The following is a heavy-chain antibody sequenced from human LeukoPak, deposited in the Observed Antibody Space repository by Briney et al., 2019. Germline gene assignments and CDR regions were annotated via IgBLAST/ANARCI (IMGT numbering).Heavy chain of an antibody. CDR1: GYTLTELS. J-gene: IGHJ6*02. CDR3: ATTYCSSTSCYKYYYYGMDV. D-gene: IGHD2-2*02. CDR2: FDPEDGET. V-gene: IGHV1-24*01. Sequence: ASVKVSCKVSGYTLTELSMHWVRQAPGKGLEWMGGFDPEDGETIYAQKFKGRVTMTEDTSTDTAYLELSSLRSEDTAVYYCATTYCSSTSCYKYYYYGMDVWGQGTTVTVSS.